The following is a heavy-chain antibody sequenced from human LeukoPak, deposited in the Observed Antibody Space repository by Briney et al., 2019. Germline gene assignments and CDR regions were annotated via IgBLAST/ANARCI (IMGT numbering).Heavy chain of an antibody. J-gene: IGHJ4*02. CDR2: IYNSGSA. Sequence: PSETLSLTCTVSGGSINNYYWSWIRQPPGKGLEYIGYIYNSGSANYNPSLKSRVTISVDPSKNQFSLKLSSVTAADTAVYYCARNGDYYEKSGYYYLFDFWGQGTLVTVSS. CDR3: ARNGDYYEKSGYYYLFDF. D-gene: IGHD3-22*01. CDR1: GGSINNYY. V-gene: IGHV4-59*01.